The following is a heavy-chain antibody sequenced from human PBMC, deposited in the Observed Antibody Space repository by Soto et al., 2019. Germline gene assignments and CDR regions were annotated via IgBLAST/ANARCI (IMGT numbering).Heavy chain of an antibody. CDR2: IYSSGST. CDR3: ERAPAYCSGGSCYSNGDYGMDV. CDR1: GGSISSGGYY. D-gene: IGHD2-15*01. J-gene: IGHJ6*02. Sequence: SETLSLTCTVSGGSISSGGYYWSWIRQHPGKGLEWIGYIYSSGSTYYNTSLKSRVTISVDTSKSQFSLKLSSVTAADTAVYYCERAPAYCSGGSCYSNGDYGMDVWGQGTTVTVSS. V-gene: IGHV4-31*03.